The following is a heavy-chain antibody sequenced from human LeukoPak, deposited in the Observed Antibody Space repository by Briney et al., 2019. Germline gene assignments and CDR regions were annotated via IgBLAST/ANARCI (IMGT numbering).Heavy chain of an antibody. Sequence: GGSLRLSCAASGFTFSSYWVSWVRQAPGKGLEWVANIKQDGSEKYYVDSVKGRFTISRDNAKNSLYLQMNSLRAEDTAVYYCARGKQWENYWGQGTLVTVSS. V-gene: IGHV3-7*03. CDR1: GFTFSSYW. J-gene: IGHJ4*02. D-gene: IGHD1-26*01. CDR3: ARGKQWENY. CDR2: IKQDGSEK.